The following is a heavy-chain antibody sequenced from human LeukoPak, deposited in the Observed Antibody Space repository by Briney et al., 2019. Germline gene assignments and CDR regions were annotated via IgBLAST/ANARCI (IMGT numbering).Heavy chain of an antibody. J-gene: IGHJ5*02. D-gene: IGHD6-19*01. CDR2: IDWDDDK. CDR3: AGINGVAGPSPWFDP. Sequence: SGPTLVNPTQTLTLTCTFSGFSLSTSGMCVSWIRQPPGKALEWLARIDWDDDKYYSTSLKTRLTISKDTSKNQVVLTMTNMDPVDTATYYCAGINGVAGPSPWFDPWGQGTLVTVSS. V-gene: IGHV2-70*11. CDR1: GFSLSTSGMC.